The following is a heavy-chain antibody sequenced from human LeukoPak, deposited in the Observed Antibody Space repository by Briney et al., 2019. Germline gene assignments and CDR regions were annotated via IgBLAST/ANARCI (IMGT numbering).Heavy chain of an antibody. V-gene: IGHV3-9*01. CDR3: AKDIATGTRLYYFDY. CDR1: GFTFDDYA. Sequence: GGSLRLSCAASGFTFDDYAMHWVRQAPGKGLEWVSGISWNSGSIDYADSVKGRFTISRDNAKNSLYLQMNSLRAEDTALYYCAKDIATGTRLYYFDYWGQGTLVTVSS. J-gene: IGHJ4*02. CDR2: ISWNSGSI.